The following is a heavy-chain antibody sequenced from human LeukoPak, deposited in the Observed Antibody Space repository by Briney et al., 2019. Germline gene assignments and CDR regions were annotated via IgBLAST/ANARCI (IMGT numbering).Heavy chain of an antibody. CDR1: GFTFSSYS. D-gene: IGHD5-18*01. J-gene: IGHJ3*02. CDR2: ISSSSSYI. Sequence: PGGSLRLSCAASGFTFSSYSMNWVRQAPGKGVEWVSSISSSSSYIYYADSVKGRFTISRDNAKNSLYLQMNSLRAEDTAVYYCARETDTAMADDAFDIWGQGTMVTVSS. CDR3: ARETDTAMADDAFDI. V-gene: IGHV3-21*01.